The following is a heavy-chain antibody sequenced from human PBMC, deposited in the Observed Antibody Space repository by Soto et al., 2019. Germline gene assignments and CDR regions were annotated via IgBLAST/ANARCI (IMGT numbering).Heavy chain of an antibody. CDR1: GYSFTTYW. V-gene: IGHV5-51*01. D-gene: IGHD3-3*01. CDR2: IYPGDSDT. Sequence: PGESLKISCKGSGYSFTTYWIGWVRQMPGKGLEWMAIIYPGDSDTRVSPSFRGQVTIPVDKSIRTAYLQWSSLKASDTAMYYCATQTAIWSGYYQYYFDFWGQGTLVTVSS. CDR3: ATQTAIWSGYYQYYFDF. J-gene: IGHJ4*02.